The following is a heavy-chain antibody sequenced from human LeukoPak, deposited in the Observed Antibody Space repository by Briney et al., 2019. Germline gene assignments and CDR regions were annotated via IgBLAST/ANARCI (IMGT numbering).Heavy chain of an antibody. CDR3: ARELRPTTVTTFGGHYYYYGMDV. J-gene: IGHJ6*02. Sequence: ASVKVSCKASGYTFTSYGISWVRQAPGQGLEWMGWISAYNGNTNYAQKLQGRVTMTTDTSTSTVYMELSSLRSEDTAVYYCARELRPTTVTTFGGHYYYYGMDVWGQGTTVTVSS. CDR2: ISAYNGNT. CDR1: GYTFTSYG. D-gene: IGHD4-11*01. V-gene: IGHV1-18*01.